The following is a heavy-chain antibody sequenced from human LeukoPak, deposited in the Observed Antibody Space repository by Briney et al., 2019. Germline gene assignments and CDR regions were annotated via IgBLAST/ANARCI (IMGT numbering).Heavy chain of an antibody. CDR3: ARVREMATTH. Sequence: GGSLRLSCAASGFTFSSYSMNWVRQAPGKGLEWVSSISSSSSYIYYADSVKGRFTIPRDNAKNSLYLQMNSLRAEDTAVYYCARVREMATTHWGQGTLVTVSS. CDR2: ISSSSSYI. V-gene: IGHV3-21*01. CDR1: GFTFSSYS. D-gene: IGHD5-24*01. J-gene: IGHJ4*02.